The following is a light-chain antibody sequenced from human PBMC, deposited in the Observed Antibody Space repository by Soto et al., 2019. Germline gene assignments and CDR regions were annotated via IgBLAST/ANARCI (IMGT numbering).Light chain of an antibody. V-gene: IGKV3-20*01. J-gene: IGKJ1*01. CDR3: QQYGSSRRT. CDR2: DAS. Sequence: EIVLTQSPGTLSLSPGERATLSCRASQSVSSSYLAWYQQKPGQAPRLLIYDASSRATGIPDRFSGSGSGTDLTLTISRLEPEDFALYYCQQYGSSRRTFGQGTKVEIK. CDR1: QSVSSSY.